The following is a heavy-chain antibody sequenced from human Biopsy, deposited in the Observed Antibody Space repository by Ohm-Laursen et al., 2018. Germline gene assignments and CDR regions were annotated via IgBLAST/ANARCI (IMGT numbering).Heavy chain of an antibody. Sequence: SDTLSLTCTVSGGSISNNNYYWGWIRQPPGKGLEWIGSIFYRGSTHYKPSLKSRVNISVDTSKNQFSLKLNSATAADTAVYYCASYSHHYYDFDYWGQGTLVTVSS. D-gene: IGHD3-16*01. V-gene: IGHV4-39*07. CDR2: IFYRGST. J-gene: IGHJ4*02. CDR1: GGSISNNNYY. CDR3: ASYSHHYYDFDY.